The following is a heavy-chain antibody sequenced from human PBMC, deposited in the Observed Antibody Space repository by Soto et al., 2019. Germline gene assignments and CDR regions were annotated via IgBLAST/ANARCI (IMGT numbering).Heavy chain of an antibody. Sequence: GGSLRLSCAASGFTFSSYTMHWVRQAPGKGLEWVALILYDGSKEYYADSVKGRFTVSRDNSKNTLYLQVNSLRAEDTAVYYCAKDRGYTYGHPFENWRQRTLVTVSS. V-gene: IGHV3-30*18. CDR2: ILYDGSKE. J-gene: IGHJ4*02. D-gene: IGHD5-18*01. CDR1: GFTFSSYT. CDR3: AKDRGYTYGHPFEN.